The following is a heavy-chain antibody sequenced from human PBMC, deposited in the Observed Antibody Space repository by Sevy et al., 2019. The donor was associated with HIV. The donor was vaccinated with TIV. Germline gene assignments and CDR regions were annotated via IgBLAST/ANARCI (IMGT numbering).Heavy chain of an antibody. CDR3: AREEAESGGFAD. D-gene: IGHD2-15*01. V-gene: IGHV3-48*01. J-gene: IGHJ4*02. CDR1: GFTFSTYS. CDR2: ISSSSTTI. Sequence: GGSLRLSCVASGFTFSTYSMNWVRQAPGKGLEWVSYISSSSTTIYYAGSVRGRFTISRDNAKNSLYLRMNSLRADDTAVYYCAREEAESGGFADWGQGILVTVSS.